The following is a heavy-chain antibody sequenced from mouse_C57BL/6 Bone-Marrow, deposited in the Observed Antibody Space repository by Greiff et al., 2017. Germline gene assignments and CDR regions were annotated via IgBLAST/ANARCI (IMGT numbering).Heavy chain of an antibody. D-gene: IGHD1-1*01. Sequence: VQLQQSGAELVKPGASVKISCKASGYTFTDYYINWVKQRPGQGLEWIGKIGPGSGSTYYNEKFKGKATLTADKSSSTAYMQLSSLTSEDSAVYFCARKDYYYYYGSSYAMDYWGQGTSVTVSS. V-gene: IGHV1-77*01. CDR1: GYTFTDYY. J-gene: IGHJ4*01. CDR3: ARKDYYYYYGSSYAMDY. CDR2: IGPGSGST.